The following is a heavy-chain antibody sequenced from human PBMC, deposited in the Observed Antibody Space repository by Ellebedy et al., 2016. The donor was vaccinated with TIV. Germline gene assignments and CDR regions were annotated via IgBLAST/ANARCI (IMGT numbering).Heavy chain of an antibody. J-gene: IGHJ3*02. V-gene: IGHV3-74*01. CDR3: ARWDFDSFNAFDI. Sequence: PGGSLRLSCGASGFAFSSNWMYWVRQVPGKGLMWVSRINSDGSSTRYADSVKGRFNISRDNAKNTLYLEMNSLRAEDTAVYYCARWDFDSFNAFDIWGQGTMVTVSS. CDR1: GFAFSSNW. CDR2: INSDGSST. D-gene: IGHD3-9*01.